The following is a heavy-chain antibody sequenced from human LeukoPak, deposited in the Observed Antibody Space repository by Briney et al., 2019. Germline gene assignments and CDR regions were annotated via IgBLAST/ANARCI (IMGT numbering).Heavy chain of an antibody. CDR1: GFTVNSNY. Sequence: GGSLRLSCVASGFTVNSNYMSWVRQAPGKGLEWVSIIYSSGSAFYADSVKGRFTISRDNSKNTLYLQMNSLRAEDTAVYYCVRGNGGWYYWGQGTLVTVSS. CDR2: IYSSGSA. V-gene: IGHV3-66*01. D-gene: IGHD6-19*01. CDR3: VRGNGGWYY. J-gene: IGHJ4*02.